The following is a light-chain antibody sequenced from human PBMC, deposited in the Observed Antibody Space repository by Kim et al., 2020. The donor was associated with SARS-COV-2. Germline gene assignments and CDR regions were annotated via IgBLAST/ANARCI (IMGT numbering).Light chain of an antibody. J-gene: IGLJ2*01. CDR1: SLRSYY. Sequence: LGQTVRITCQGDSLRSYYASWYQQKPGQAPVIVIYGKNNRPSGIPDRFSGTSSGNTASLTITGAQAEDEADYYCNSRDSSGNHLVFGGGTQLTVL. V-gene: IGLV3-19*01. CDR2: GKN. CDR3: NSRDSSGNHLV.